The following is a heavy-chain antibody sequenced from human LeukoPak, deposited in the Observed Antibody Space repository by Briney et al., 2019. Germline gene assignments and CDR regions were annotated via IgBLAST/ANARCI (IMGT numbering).Heavy chain of an antibody. CDR3: ARGGSGWYFY. D-gene: IGHD6-19*01. V-gene: IGHV4-38-2*01. Sequence: SETLSLTCAVSGYSISSGYYWGWIRQPPGKGLEWIGSIYHSGSTYYNPSLKSRVTISVDTSKNQFSLKLSSVTAADTAVYYCARGGSGWYFYWGQGTLVTASS. CDR2: IYHSGST. J-gene: IGHJ4*02. CDR1: GYSISSGYY.